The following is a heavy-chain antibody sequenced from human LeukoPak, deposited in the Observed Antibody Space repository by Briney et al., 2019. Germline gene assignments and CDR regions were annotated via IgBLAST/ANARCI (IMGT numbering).Heavy chain of an antibody. V-gene: IGHV3-21*01. Sequence: GGSLRLSCAASGITFSSYSLNWVRQAPGKGLEWVSFISSSSSNIYHADSVKGRFTISRDNAKNSLYLQMNSLRAEDTAVYYCGSPDRYTIFWGQGTLVTVSS. CDR2: ISSSSSNI. CDR1: GITFSSYS. CDR3: GSPDRYTIF. J-gene: IGHJ4*02. D-gene: IGHD3-9*01.